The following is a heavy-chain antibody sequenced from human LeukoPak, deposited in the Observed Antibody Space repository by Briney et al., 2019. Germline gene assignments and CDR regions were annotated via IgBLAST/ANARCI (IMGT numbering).Heavy chain of an antibody. CDR3: AKDHGSWAVAGTDAFDI. J-gene: IGHJ3*02. V-gene: IGHV3-23*01. CDR2: ISGSGSST. D-gene: IGHD6-19*01. Sequence: RTGGSLRLSCAASGLTFRSNTMSWVRQAPGRGLEWVSVISGSGSSTYYADSVKGRFTISRDNSMNTLYLQMNSLRAEDTAVYYCAKDHGSWAVAGTDAFDIWGQGTMVTVSS. CDR1: GLTFRSNT.